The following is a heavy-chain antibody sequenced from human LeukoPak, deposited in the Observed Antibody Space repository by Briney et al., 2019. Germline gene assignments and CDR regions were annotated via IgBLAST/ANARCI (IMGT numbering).Heavy chain of an antibody. V-gene: IGHV5-51*07. CDR2: IYPVDCAT. Sequence: RGESLKISCKGSGYIFTSYLIGGVHQMPGKGRDWVVMIYPVDCATRYSPSFQDQSTISADKAIDTAYLQWSSLKASDTAMYYCARPAHTGADLKNWFDPWGQGTLVTVSS. CDR3: ARPAHTGADLKNWFDP. J-gene: IGHJ5*02. CDR1: GYIFTSYL. D-gene: IGHD3/OR15-3a*01.